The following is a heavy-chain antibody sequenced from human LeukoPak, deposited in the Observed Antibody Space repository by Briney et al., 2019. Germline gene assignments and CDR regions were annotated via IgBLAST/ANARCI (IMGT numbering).Heavy chain of an antibody. CDR1: GFTFSNYG. CDR2: ISSSSSYI. D-gene: IGHD1-26*01. J-gene: IGHJ4*02. Sequence: SGGSLRLSCAASGFTFSNYGMTWVRQAPGKGLEWVSSISSSSSYIYYADSVKGRFTISRDNAKNSLYLQMNSLRAEDTAVYYCARAGAGGSFHWGQGTLVTVSS. V-gene: IGHV3-21*01. CDR3: ARAGAGGSFH.